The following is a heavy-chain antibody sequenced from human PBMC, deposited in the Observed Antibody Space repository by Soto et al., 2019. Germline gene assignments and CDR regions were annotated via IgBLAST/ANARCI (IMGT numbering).Heavy chain of an antibody. CDR3: ARGGSGSYRVRLGWFDP. CDR1: GGSFSGYY. J-gene: IGHJ5*02. CDR2: INHSGST. D-gene: IGHD1-26*01. Sequence: QVQLQQWGAGLLKPSETLSLTCAVYGGSFSGYYWSWIRQPPGKGLEWIGEINHSGSTNYNPSLKGRVTISXDXSKXXFSLKLSSVTAADTAVYYCARGGSGSYRVRLGWFDPWGQGTLVTVSS. V-gene: IGHV4-34*01.